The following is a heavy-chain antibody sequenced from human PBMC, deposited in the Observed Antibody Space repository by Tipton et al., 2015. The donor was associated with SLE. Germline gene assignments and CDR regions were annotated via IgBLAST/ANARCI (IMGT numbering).Heavy chain of an antibody. Sequence: SLRLSCAASGFTFSSYNINWVRQAPGKGLEWVSSISSSSIYIYYADSVKGRFTISRDNAKNSLYLQMNSLRAEDTAVYYCARDLDYYGSGSYDYYSMDVWGQGTTVTVSS. CDR2: ISSSSIYI. V-gene: IGHV3-21*01. J-gene: IGHJ6*02. D-gene: IGHD3-10*01. CDR1: GFTFSSYN. CDR3: ARDLDYYGSGSYDYYSMDV.